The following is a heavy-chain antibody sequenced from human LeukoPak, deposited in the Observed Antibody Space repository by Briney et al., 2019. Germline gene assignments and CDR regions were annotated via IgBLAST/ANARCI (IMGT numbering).Heavy chain of an antibody. J-gene: IGHJ4*02. V-gene: IGHV4-4*02. D-gene: IGHD3-10*01. CDR1: GGSISSSNW. CDR3: AREHGSGSFDY. Sequence: SETLSLTCAVSGGSISSSNWWSWVRQPPGKGLEWIGEIYHSGSTNSNPSLKSRVTISADTSKNQFSLKLSSVTAADTAVYYCAREHGSGSFDYWGQGTLVTVSS. CDR2: IYHSGST.